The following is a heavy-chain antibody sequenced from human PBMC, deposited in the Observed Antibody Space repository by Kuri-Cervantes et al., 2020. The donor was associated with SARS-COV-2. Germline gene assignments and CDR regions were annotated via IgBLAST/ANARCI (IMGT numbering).Heavy chain of an antibody. CDR3: ARSRLTGYYYYGMDV. Sequence: SVKVSCKASGGTFSFYAISWVRQAPGQGLEWMGRIIPILGIANYAQKFQGRVTITADESTSTAYMELSSLRSEDTAVYYCARSRLTGYYYYGMDVWGQGTTVTVSS. CDR1: GGTFSFYA. J-gene: IGHJ6*02. CDR2: IIPILGIA. V-gene: IGHV1-69*04. D-gene: IGHD2-8*01.